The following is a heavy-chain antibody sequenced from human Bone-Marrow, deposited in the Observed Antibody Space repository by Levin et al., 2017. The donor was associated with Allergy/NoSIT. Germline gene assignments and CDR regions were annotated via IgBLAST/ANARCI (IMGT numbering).Heavy chain of an antibody. CDR2: INPDDGDT. Sequence: GGSLRLSCVASGFTFNRYAMVWVRQTPGKGLEWVSTINPDDGDTYFADSVKGRFTVSRENSRSTLFVQMNDLRAEDTAIYYCARVGSPHYYESSGYFDFWGQGTLVTVSS. J-gene: IGHJ4*02. CDR3: ARVGSPHYYESSGYFDF. CDR1: GFTFNRYA. V-gene: IGHV3-23*01. D-gene: IGHD3-22*01.